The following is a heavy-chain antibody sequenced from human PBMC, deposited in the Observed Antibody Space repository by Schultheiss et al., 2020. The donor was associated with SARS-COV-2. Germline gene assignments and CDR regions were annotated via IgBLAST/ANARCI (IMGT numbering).Heavy chain of an antibody. CDR3: ARDGYSGYDLGG. D-gene: IGHD5-12*01. CDR1: GFTFSSYG. J-gene: IGHJ4*02. CDR2: ISYDGSNK. V-gene: IGHV3-33*05. Sequence: GESLKISCASSGFTFSSYGMHWVRQAPGKGLEWVAVISYDGSNKYYADSVKGRFTISRDNSKNTLYLQMNSLRAEDTAVYYCARDGYSGYDLGGWGQGTLVT.